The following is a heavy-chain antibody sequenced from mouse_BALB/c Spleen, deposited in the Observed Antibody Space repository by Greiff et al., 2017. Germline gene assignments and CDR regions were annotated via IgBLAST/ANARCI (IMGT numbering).Heavy chain of an antibody. V-gene: IGHV1-9*01. Sequence: QVQLKESGAELMKPGASVKISCKATGYTFSSYWIEWVQQRPGHGLAWLGEVLPGSGSTNYNEKVKGQATFTADTSSNTAYMQRSSLTSDDSAVYYCARQPVVATNFDYWGQGTTLTVSA. CDR2: VLPGSGST. CDR3: ARQPVVATNFDY. CDR1: GYTFSSYW. J-gene: IGHJ2*01. D-gene: IGHD1-1*01.